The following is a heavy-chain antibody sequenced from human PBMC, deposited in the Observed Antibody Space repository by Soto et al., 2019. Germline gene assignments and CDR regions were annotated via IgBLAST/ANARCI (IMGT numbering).Heavy chain of an antibody. V-gene: IGHV3-72*01. D-gene: IGHD6-13*01. CDR3: VRNLAAGGTFYFDY. CDR2: IRNEPKGYTT. Sequence: GGSLRLSCAASGFTFSSYAMSWVRQAPGKGLEWVGRIRNEPKGYTTEYAASVKGRFTISRYDSENSLYLQMNNLKTEDTAVYYCVRNLAAGGTFYFDYWGQGALVTVSS. CDR1: GFTFSSYA. J-gene: IGHJ4*02.